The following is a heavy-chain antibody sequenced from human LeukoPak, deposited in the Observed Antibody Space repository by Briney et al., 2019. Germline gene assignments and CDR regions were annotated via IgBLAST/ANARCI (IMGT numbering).Heavy chain of an antibody. J-gene: IGHJ4*02. CDR3: ARRSGIAVAGAFDY. V-gene: IGHV3-66*04. CDR2: IYSGGSK. D-gene: IGHD6-19*01. CDR1: GFIVSSNY. Sequence: GGSLRLSCAASGFIVSSNYMSWVRQDPGKGLDWVSVIYSGGSKYYSDSVKGRSPISRDNSKNTLYLQMNSLRAEDTAVYYCARRSGIAVAGAFDYWGQGTLVTVSS.